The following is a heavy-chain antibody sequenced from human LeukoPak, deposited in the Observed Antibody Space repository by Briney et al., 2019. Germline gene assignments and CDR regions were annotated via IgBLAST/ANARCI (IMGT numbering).Heavy chain of an antibody. Sequence: GGSLRLSCAASGFTFSSYGMHWVRQAPGKGLEWVAVIWYDGSNKYYADSVKGRFTISRDNSKNTLYLQMNSLRAEDTAVYYCARGPTVYKPRLFDYWGQGTLVTVSS. J-gene: IGHJ4*02. D-gene: IGHD1-1*01. CDR3: ARGPTVYKPRLFDY. V-gene: IGHV3-33*01. CDR1: GFTFSSYG. CDR2: IWYDGSNK.